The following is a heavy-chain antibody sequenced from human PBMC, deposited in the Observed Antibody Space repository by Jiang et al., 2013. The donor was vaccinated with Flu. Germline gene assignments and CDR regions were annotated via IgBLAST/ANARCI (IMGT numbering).Heavy chain of an antibody. V-gene: IGHV1-69*13. D-gene: IGHD1-26*01. J-gene: IGHJ4*02. CDR2: IIPIFGTA. CDR3: ARGGREWELLA. CDR1: GYTFTSYG. Sequence: EVKKPGASVKVSCKASGYTFTSYGISWVRRAPGQGLEWMGGIIPIFGTANYAQKFQGRVTITADESTSTAYMELSSLRSEDTAVYYCARGGREWELLAWGQGTLVTVSS.